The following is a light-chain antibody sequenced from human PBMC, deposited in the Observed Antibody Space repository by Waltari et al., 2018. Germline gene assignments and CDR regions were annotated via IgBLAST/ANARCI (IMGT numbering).Light chain of an antibody. Sequence: DIQTTQSPSSLSASVGARVTITCRASQSIRNYLNWYQEKPGKAPTLLIYAASSLQSGVPSRFSGSGSGTDFTLTISSLQPEDFATYYCQQSYSTPRTFGQGTKLEIK. J-gene: IGKJ2*01. V-gene: IGKV1-39*01. CDR1: QSIRNY. CDR3: QQSYSTPRT. CDR2: AAS.